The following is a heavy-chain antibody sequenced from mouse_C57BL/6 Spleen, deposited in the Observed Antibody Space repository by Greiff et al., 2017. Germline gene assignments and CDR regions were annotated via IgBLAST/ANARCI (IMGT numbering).Heavy chain of an antibody. Sequence: QVQLKESGAELVKPGASVKMSCKASGYTFTSYWITWVKQRPGQGLEWIGDIYPGSGSTNYNEKFKSKATLTVDTSSSTAYMQLSSLTSEDSAVYYCARGTAQSDFDYWGQGTTLTVSS. V-gene: IGHV1-55*01. CDR3: ARGTAQSDFDY. J-gene: IGHJ2*01. D-gene: IGHD3-2*02. CDR2: IYPGSGST. CDR1: GYTFTSYW.